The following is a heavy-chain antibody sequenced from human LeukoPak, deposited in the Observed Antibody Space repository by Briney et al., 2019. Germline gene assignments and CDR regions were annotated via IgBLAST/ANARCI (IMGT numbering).Heavy chain of an antibody. J-gene: IGHJ3*01. Sequence: GGSLRLSCAASGFTFSSYGMHWVRQAPGKGLEWVAVISYDGSNKYYADSVKGRFTISRDNSKNTLYLQMNSLRAEDTAVYYCARTNYYDQELYAFAFWGQGTMVTVSS. CDR2: ISYDGSNK. CDR3: ARTNYYDQELYAFAF. D-gene: IGHD3-22*01. V-gene: IGHV3-30*03. CDR1: GFTFSSYG.